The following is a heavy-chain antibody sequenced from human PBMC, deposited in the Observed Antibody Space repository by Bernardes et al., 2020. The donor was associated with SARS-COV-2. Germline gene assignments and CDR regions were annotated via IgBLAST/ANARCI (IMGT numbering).Heavy chain of an antibody. CDR2: YNPADGET. D-gene: IGHD3-3*01. V-gene: IGHV1-24*01. Sequence: ASVKVSCKVSVSTLSFFSIHWVRQTPGKWLDWIGGYNPADGETMVAQNLQGRATMSEDTSTDTAYMELTSLKSEDTATYYCAILVRGGAFDAWGQGTKVTVSS. J-gene: IGHJ3*01. CDR3: AILVRGGAFDA. CDR1: VSTLSFFS.